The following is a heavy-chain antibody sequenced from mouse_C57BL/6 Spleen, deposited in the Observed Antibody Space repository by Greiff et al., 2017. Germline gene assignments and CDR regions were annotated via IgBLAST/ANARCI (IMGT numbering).Heavy chain of an antibody. CDR3: ERVTTMVTQAWFAY. CDR2: INYDGSST. Sequence: EVMLVESEGGLVQPGSSMKLSCTASGFTFSDYYMAWVRQVPEKGLEWVANINYDGSSTYYLDSLKSRFIISRDNAKNILYLQMSSLKSEDTATYYCERVTTMVTQAWFAYWGQGTLVTVSA. CDR1: GFTFSDYY. D-gene: IGHD2-2*01. V-gene: IGHV5-16*01. J-gene: IGHJ3*01.